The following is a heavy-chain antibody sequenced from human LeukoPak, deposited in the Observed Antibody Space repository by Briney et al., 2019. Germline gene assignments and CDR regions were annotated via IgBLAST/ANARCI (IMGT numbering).Heavy chain of an antibody. J-gene: IGHJ4*02. CDR2: ISSSSGYI. CDR3: AKVEKVGYGFDY. D-gene: IGHD1-1*01. V-gene: IGHV3-21*04. CDR1: GFTFSSYS. Sequence: SGGSLRLSCAASGFTFSSYSMNWVRQAPGKGLEWVSSISSSSGYIYYADSVKGRFTISRDNSKNTLYLQMNSLRAEDTAVYYCAKVEKVGYGFDYWGQGTLVTVSS.